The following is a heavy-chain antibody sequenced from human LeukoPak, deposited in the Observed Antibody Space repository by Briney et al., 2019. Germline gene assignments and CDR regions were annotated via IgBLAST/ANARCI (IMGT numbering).Heavy chain of an antibody. D-gene: IGHD1-1*01. CDR3: GSGPVGTTVP. V-gene: IGHV3-23*01. CDR2: ISGSGSHA. CDR1: GFSFGSYA. Sequence: PGGSLRLSRAASGFSFGSYAMGWTRQAPGQGLEWVSAISGSGSHANYAESVKGRFTISRDNSKNTLYLQMHSLIAADTAVYYCGSGPVGTTVPWGQGTLVTVSS. J-gene: IGHJ5*02.